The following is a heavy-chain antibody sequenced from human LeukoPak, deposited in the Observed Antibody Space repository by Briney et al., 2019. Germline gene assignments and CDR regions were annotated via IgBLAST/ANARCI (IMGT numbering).Heavy chain of an antibody. V-gene: IGHV3-15*01. Sequence: GGSLRLSCAASGFNFTKAWMNWVRQAPGRGLEWVGRIKSKSDGGTIDYAAPVKGRFTFSRDDSKNTLSLQMNSLTIEDTAVYYCTADARLWFGAPLHYWGQGTLVTAPS. D-gene: IGHD3-10*01. CDR2: IKSKSDGGTI. CDR1: GFNFTKAW. J-gene: IGHJ4*02. CDR3: TADARLWFGAPLHY.